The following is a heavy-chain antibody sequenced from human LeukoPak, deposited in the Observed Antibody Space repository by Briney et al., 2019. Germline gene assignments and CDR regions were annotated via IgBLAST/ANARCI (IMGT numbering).Heavy chain of an antibody. D-gene: IGHD3-16*01. CDR3: ARTDLGNVSFDY. CDR1: GGTFRRYA. J-gene: IGHJ4*02. Sequence: SVPVSSKASGGTFRRYAISWVRQAPAQGREWMGRIIPIFGKANHAQKLQGRVTITADKSTSTASMELSSLRSECAAVYFCARTDLGNVSFDYWGQGTLVTVSS. CDR2: IIPIFGKA. V-gene: IGHV1-69*06.